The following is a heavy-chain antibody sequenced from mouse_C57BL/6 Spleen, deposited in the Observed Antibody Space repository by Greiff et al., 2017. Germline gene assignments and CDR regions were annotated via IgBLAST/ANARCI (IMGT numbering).Heavy chain of an antibody. CDR2: IDPSDNYT. Sequence: QVQLKQPGAELVKPGASVKLSCKASGYTFTSYWMQWVKQRPGQGLEWIGEIDPSDNYTNYNQKFKGKATLTVDTSSSTAYMQLSSLTSEDSAVYFCASVVSGSSGYAYWGQGTLVTVSA. CDR3: ASVVSGSSGYAY. J-gene: IGHJ3*01. D-gene: IGHD3-2*02. CDR1: GYTFTSYW. V-gene: IGHV1-50*01.